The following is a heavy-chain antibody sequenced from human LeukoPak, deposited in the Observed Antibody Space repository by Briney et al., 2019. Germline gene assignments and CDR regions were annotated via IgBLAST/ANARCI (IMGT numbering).Heavy chain of an antibody. V-gene: IGHV4-4*07. Sequence: SETLSLTCTVSGGSISSYYWSRIRQPAGKGLEWIGRIYASGSTDYNPSLKSRVTMSVDTSKNQFSLKLRSVTAADTAVYYCARDRDYFDSSGNFDCWGQGTLVTVSS. J-gene: IGHJ4*02. CDR1: GGSISSYY. D-gene: IGHD3-22*01. CDR3: ARDRDYFDSSGNFDC. CDR2: IYASGST.